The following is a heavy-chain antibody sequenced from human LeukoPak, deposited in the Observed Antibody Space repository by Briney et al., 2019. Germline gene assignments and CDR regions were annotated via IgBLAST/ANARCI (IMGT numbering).Heavy chain of an antibody. Sequence: AGDPLTLFCALSGFIFSCYLMTWLRQAPGRGLEYVSYLKHSGHPIHYAHSVKGRFTISRDNAKTSLFLQMNSLRAEDTAVYYCANHRPPKSPGAFHIWGQGTMVTVSS. V-gene: IGHV3-48*04. J-gene: IGHJ3*02. CDR3: ANHRPPKSPGAFHI. CDR1: GFIFSCYL. D-gene: IGHD1-14*01. CDR2: LKHSGHPI.